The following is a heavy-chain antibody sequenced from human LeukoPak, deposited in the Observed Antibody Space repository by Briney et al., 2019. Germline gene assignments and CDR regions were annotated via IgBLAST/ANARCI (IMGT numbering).Heavy chain of an antibody. CDR2: IYYSVST. CDR1: GGSISNYY. J-gene: IGHJ4*02. V-gene: IGHV4-59*08. D-gene: IGHD1-26*01. CDR3: ARHRYSGSFSFDY. Sequence: PSETLSLTCTVSGGSISNYYWSWVRQPPAKGLEWIGYIYYSVSTDYNPSLRSRVTISVDTSKSQFSLNLRFVTAADTAVYYCARHRYSGSFSFDYWGQGTLVTVSS.